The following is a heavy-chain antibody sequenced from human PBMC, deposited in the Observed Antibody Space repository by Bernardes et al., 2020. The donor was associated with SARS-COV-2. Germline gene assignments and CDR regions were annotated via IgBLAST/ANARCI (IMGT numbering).Heavy chain of an antibody. Sequence: GGSLRLSCAASGFTFSSYSMNWVRQAPGKGLEWVSYISSSSSTIYYADSVKGRFTISRDNAKNSLYLQMNSLRAEDTAVYYCARYDSSGYYYVGLGCFDYWGQGTLVTVSS. J-gene: IGHJ4*02. D-gene: IGHD3-22*01. CDR3: ARYDSSGYYYVGLGCFDY. V-gene: IGHV3-48*01. CDR2: ISSSSSTI. CDR1: GFTFSSYS.